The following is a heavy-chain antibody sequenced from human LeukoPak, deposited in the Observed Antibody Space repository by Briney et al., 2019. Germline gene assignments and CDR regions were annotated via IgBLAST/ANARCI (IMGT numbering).Heavy chain of an antibody. CDR1: GGSISSGDYY. CDR2: IYYSGST. J-gene: IGHJ3*02. Sequence: SETLSLTCTVSGGSISSGDYYWSWIRQPPGKGLEWIGYIYYSGSTYYNPSLKSRVTISVDTSKNQFSLKLSSVTAADTAVYYCARAHQVGITDAFDIWGQGTMVTVSS. CDR3: ARAHQVGITDAFDI. V-gene: IGHV4-30-4*01. D-gene: IGHD3-16*01.